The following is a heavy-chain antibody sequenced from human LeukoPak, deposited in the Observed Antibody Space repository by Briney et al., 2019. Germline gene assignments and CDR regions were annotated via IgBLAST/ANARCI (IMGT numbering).Heavy chain of an antibody. D-gene: IGHD6-6*01. CDR2: INPNSGGA. V-gene: IGHV1-2*02. Sequence: ASVKVSCKASGYIFTGYYMHWVRQAPGQGLEWMGWINPNSGGANYAQKFQGRVTMTRDTSISTAYMELSRLRSDDTAVYYCARDLEYSSSSPWFDPWGQGTLVTVSS. J-gene: IGHJ5*02. CDR1: GYIFTGYY. CDR3: ARDLEYSSSSPWFDP.